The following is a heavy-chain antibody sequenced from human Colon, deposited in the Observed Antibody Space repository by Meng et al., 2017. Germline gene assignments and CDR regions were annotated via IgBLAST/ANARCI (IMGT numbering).Heavy chain of an antibody. Sequence: QVLVQGAGPVLVKPPGTLSRTCAVSGGSISGIHWWSWVRQPPGKGLEWIGEIYHSGATNYSPSLKSRVTISVDKSKNQFSLKLSSMTAADTAVYYCASIYRYGDYGDYFDYWGQGTLVTVSS. CDR2: IYHSGAT. CDR1: GGSISGIHW. D-gene: IGHD4-17*01. V-gene: IGHV4-4*03. CDR3: ASIYRYGDYGDYFDY. J-gene: IGHJ4*02.